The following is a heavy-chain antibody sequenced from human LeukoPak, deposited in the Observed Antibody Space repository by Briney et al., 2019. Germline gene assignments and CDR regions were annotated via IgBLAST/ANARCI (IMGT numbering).Heavy chain of an antibody. V-gene: IGHV3-7*01. CDR2: IKQDGSEK. J-gene: IGHJ4*02. CDR1: GFTFSSYW. D-gene: IGHD1-1*01. Sequence: PGGSLRLSCAASGFTFSSYWMSWVRQAPGKGLEWVANIKQDGSEKYYADSVKGRFTISRDNSKNTLYLQMNSLRAEDTAVYYCAKEVEQTTFDYWGQGTLVTVSS. CDR3: AKEVEQTTFDY.